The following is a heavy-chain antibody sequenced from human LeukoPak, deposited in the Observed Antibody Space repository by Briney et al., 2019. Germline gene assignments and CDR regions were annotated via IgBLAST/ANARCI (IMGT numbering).Heavy chain of an antibody. CDR1: GYTFTSYG. D-gene: IGHD1/OR15-1a*01. V-gene: IGHV1-18*01. J-gene: IGHJ5*02. Sequence: GASVKVSCKASGYTFTSYGISWVRQAPGQGLEWMGWISAYNGNTNYAQKLQGRVTMTTDTSTSTAYMELSSLRSEDTAVYYCARSPGVVDRTLNWFDPWGQGTLVTVSS. CDR2: ISAYNGNT. CDR3: ARSPGVVDRTLNWFDP.